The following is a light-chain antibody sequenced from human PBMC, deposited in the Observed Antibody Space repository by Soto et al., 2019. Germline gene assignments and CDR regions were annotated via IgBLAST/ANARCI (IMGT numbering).Light chain of an antibody. J-gene: IGLJ1*01. CDR1: SSDVGGYNY. Sequence: QSALTQPRSVSGSPGQSVTISCTGTSSDVGGYNYVSWYQQHPGKAPKLIIYDVSKRPSGVPDRFSGSKSGSTASLTISGLQAEDEADFYCCSYAGSYTGVFGTGTKVTVL. CDR3: CSYAGSYTGV. CDR2: DVS. V-gene: IGLV2-11*01.